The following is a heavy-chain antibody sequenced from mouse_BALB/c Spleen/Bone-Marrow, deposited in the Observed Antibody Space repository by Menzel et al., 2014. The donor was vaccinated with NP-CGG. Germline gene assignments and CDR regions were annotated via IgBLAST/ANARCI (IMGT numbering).Heavy chain of an antibody. D-gene: IGHD2-1*01. V-gene: IGHV5-6-4*01. CDR2: ISSGGSYT. CDR3: TRDGKGNYDYAMDY. CDR1: GFTSSSYT. J-gene: IGHJ4*01. Sequence: EVKLMESGGGLVKPGGSLKLSCAASGFTSSSYTMSWVRRTPEKRLEWVATISSGGSYTYYPDSVKGRFTISRDNAKNTLYLQMSRLKSEDTAMYYCTRDGKGNYDYAMDYWGQGTSVTVSS.